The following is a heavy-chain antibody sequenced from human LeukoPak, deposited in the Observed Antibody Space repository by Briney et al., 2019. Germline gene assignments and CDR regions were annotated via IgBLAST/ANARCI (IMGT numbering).Heavy chain of an antibody. V-gene: IGHV3-48*02. J-gene: IGHJ3*02. D-gene: IGHD2/OR15-2a*01. Sequence: GGSLRLSCAASGFTFSSYSMNWVRQAPGKGLEWVSYISSSSSTIYHADSVRGRSTISRDNGKNSLYLQMNSLRDEDTAVYYCARTSMRAFDIWGQGTMVTVSS. CDR3: ARTSMRAFDI. CDR1: GFTFSSYS. CDR2: ISSSSSTI.